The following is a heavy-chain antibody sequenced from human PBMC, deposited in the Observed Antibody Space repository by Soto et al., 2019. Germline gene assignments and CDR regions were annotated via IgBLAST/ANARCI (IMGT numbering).Heavy chain of an antibody. CDR3: AKGYSRYCSSTACFQDY. Sequence: EVQLLESGGGLVQPGGSLRLSCAASGFTFSSYAMNWVRQAPGKGLEWVSAISGNGGTTYFADSVKGRFTISRDNSQNTLYLQINSLRTEDTAVYYCAKGYSRYCSSTACFQDYWGQGTLVTVSS. CDR1: GFTFSSYA. J-gene: IGHJ4*02. CDR2: ISGNGGTT. V-gene: IGHV3-23*01. D-gene: IGHD2-2*01.